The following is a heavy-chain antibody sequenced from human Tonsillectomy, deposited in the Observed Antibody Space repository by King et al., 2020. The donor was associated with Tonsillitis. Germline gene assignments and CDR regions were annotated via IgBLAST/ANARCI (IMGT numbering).Heavy chain of an antibody. CDR3: ARDLGATFYYDTSGYRRVDWFDP. D-gene: IGHD3-22*01. CDR1: GGSISSDNYY. Sequence: QLQESGPGLVKPSQTLSLTCTVSGGSISSDNYYWSWIRQPPGKGLEWIGRIFTSGSTNYNPPPKSRVTMSEDHPKKQFSLKLSSVTAADPAVYYCARDLGATFYYDTSGYRRVDWFDPWGQGTLVTVSS. CDR2: IFTSGST. V-gene: IGHV4-61*02. J-gene: IGHJ5*02.